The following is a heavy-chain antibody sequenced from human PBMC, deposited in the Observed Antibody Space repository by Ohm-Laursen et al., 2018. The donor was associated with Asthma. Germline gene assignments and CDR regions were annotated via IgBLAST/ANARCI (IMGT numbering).Heavy chain of an antibody. Sequence: SLRLSCAASGFTFSSYGMHWVRQAPGKGLELVAIISFHGYNQYYTDSVRGRFTISRDNSRSTLYLQMNSLRPEDTAVYYCARDFYTSSPHSKSFGLWGQGTLVSVSS. V-gene: IGHV3-30*03. CDR1: GFTFSSYG. J-gene: IGHJ4*02. D-gene: IGHD6-6*01. CDR3: ARDFYTSSPHSKSFGL. CDR2: ISFHGYNQ.